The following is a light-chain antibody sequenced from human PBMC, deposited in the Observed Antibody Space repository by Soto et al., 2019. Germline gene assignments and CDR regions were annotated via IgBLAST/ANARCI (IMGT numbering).Light chain of an antibody. CDR1: QSVSNDF. J-gene: IGKJ1*01. CDR3: QQYGSSPPRT. V-gene: IGKV3-20*01. Sequence: EIGLTQSPGILSLSPGGRATLSSRASQSVSNDFLAWYQQKPGQAPRLLIYGASTRATDVPDRFSGSGSGADFTLSISRLEPEDFAVYYCQQYGSSPPRTFGQGTKVDIK. CDR2: GAS.